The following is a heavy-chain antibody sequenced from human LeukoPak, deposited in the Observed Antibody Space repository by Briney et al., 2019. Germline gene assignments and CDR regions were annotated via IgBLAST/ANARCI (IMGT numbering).Heavy chain of an antibody. CDR3: ARRNTEVPDTLPLNAFDV. J-gene: IGHJ3*01. D-gene: IGHD1/OR15-1a*01. CDR2: MFYSGST. CDR1: GGSMKTPSHY. Sequence: PSETLSLTCSVSGGSMKTPSHYWDWIRQSPGKGLEWIGRMFYSGSTYFNPSLRRRVTISGDTSTNQISLSLTSVTAADTAVYYCARRNTEVPDTLPLNAFDVWGQGAKVIVSS. V-gene: IGHV4-39*01.